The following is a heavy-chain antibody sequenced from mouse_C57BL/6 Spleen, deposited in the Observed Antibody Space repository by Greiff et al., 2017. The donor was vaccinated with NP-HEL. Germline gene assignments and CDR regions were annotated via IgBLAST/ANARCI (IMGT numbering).Heavy chain of an antibody. J-gene: IGHJ3*01. Sequence: DVKLQESGPGLVKPSQSLSLTCSVTGYSITSGYYWNWIRQFPGNKLEWMGYISYDGSNNYNPSLKNRISITRDTSKNQFFLKLNSVTTEDTATYYCARGGNWDWFAYWGQGTLVTVSA. CDR2: ISYDGSN. CDR1: GYSITSGYY. V-gene: IGHV3-6*01. D-gene: IGHD4-1*01. CDR3: ARGGNWDWFAY.